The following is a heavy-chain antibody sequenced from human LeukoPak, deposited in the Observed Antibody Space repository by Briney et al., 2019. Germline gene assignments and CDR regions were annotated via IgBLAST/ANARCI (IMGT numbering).Heavy chain of an antibody. J-gene: IGHJ3*02. V-gene: IGHV4-59*01. Sequence: PSETLSLTCTVSGGSISSYYWSWFRQPPGKGLEWIGYIYYSGSTNYNPSLKSRVTISVDTSKNQFSLKLSSVTAADTAVYYCARATTPRIGGYSSSWYDIWGQGTMVTVSS. D-gene: IGHD6-13*01. CDR1: GGSISSYY. CDR3: ARATTPRIGGYSSSWYDI. CDR2: IYYSGST.